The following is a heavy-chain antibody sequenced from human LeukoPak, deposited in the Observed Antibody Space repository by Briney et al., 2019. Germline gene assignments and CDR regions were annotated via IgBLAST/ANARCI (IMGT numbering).Heavy chain of an antibody. Sequence: PWETLSLTCAVYGGSFSGYYWSWIRQPPGKGLEWIGEINHSGSTNYNPSLKSRVTISVDTSKNQFSLKLSSVTAAVTAVYYCARYGISSGYYGDYWGQGTLVTVSA. J-gene: IGHJ4*02. D-gene: IGHD3-22*01. CDR2: INHSGST. V-gene: IGHV4-34*01. CDR3: ARYGISSGYYGDY. CDR1: GGSFSGYY.